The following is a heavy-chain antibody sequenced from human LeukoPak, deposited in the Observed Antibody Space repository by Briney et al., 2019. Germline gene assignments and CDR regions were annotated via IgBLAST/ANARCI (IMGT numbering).Heavy chain of an antibody. J-gene: IGHJ4*02. CDR3: AKDLGGGYGIFDY. CDR1: GFTFSSYG. V-gene: IGHV3-33*06. Sequence: GRSLRLSCAASGFTFSSYGMHWVRQAPGKRLEWVAVIWYDGSNKYYADSVKGRFTISRDNSKNTLYLQMNSLRADDTAVYYCAKDLGGGYGIFDYWGQGTLVTVSS. D-gene: IGHD5-12*01. CDR2: IWYDGSNK.